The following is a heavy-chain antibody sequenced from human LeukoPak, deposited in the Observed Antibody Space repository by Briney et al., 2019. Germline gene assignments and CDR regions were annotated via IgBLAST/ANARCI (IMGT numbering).Heavy chain of an antibody. CDR3: ARYLRSYYDSSGYYLRGFDY. Sequence: LTGGSLRLSCAASGFTFSSYAMSWVRQAPGKGLEWVSAISGSGGSTYYADSVKGRFTISRDNSKNTRYLQMNSLRAEDTAVYYCARYLRSYYDSSGYYLRGFDYWGQGTLVTVSS. V-gene: IGHV3-23*01. CDR1: GFTFSSYA. CDR2: ISGSGGST. J-gene: IGHJ4*02. D-gene: IGHD3-22*01.